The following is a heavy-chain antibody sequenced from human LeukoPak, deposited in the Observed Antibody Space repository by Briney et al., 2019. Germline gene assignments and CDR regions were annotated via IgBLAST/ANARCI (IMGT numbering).Heavy chain of an antibody. J-gene: IGHJ4*02. CDR1: GFTFSSYE. CDR2: ISGSASII. V-gene: IGHV3-48*03. CDR3: ARYASGTIN. D-gene: IGHD3-10*01. Sequence: GGSLRLSRAASGFTFSSYEMNWVRQAPGKGLEWVSYISGSASIIYYADSVKGRFTSSRDNAKNSLYLQMDSLRAEDTAVYYCARYASGTINWGQGTLVTVSS.